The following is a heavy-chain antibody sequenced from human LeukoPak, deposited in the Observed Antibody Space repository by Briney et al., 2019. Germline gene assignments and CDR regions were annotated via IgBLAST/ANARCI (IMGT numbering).Heavy chain of an antibody. D-gene: IGHD3-10*01. CDR2: INHSGST. CDR1: GGSLSGYY. Sequence: PSETLSLTCAVSGGSLSGYYWTWIRQPPGKGLEWIGEINHSGSTNYNPSLKSRVTISVDTSRKQFFLKLSSVTAADTAVYYCARFKMVRGIDYWGQGTLVTVSS. J-gene: IGHJ4*02. V-gene: IGHV4-34*10. CDR3: ARFKMVRGIDY.